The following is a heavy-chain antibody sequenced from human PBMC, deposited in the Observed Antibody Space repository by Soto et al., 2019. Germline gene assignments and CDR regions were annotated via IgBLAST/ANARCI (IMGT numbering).Heavy chain of an antibody. Sequence: GESLKISCKGSGYSFTSYWIGWVRQMPGKGLEWMGIIYPGDSDTRYSPSFQGQVTISADKSISTAYLQWSSLKASDTAMYYCARSYDILTGYFPLYYYYGMDVWGQGTTVTVSS. J-gene: IGHJ6*02. CDR3: ARSYDILTGYFPLYYYYGMDV. D-gene: IGHD3-9*01. CDR2: IYPGDSDT. V-gene: IGHV5-51*01. CDR1: GYSFTSYW.